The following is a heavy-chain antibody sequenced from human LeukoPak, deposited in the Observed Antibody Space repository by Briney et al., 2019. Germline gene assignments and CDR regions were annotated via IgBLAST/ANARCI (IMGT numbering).Heavy chain of an antibody. CDR2: IIPIFGTA. CDR1: GGTFSSYA. Sequence: GASVKVSCKTSGGTFSSYAISWVRQAPGQGLEWMGGIIPIFGTANYAQKFQGRVTITADESTSTAYMELSSLRSEDTAVYYCELYYYDSSGYYGDYWGQGTLVTVSS. V-gene: IGHV1-69*01. J-gene: IGHJ4*02. CDR3: ELYYYDSSGYYGDY. D-gene: IGHD3-22*01.